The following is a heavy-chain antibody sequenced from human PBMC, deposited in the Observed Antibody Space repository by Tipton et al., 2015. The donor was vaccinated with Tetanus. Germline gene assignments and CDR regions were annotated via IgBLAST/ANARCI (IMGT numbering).Heavy chain of an antibody. D-gene: IGHD3-16*01. V-gene: IGHV4-31*03. J-gene: IGHJ5*02. CDR3: ARDQGGGRVARLNWFGP. CDR1: GGSFSDGAYY. Sequence: TLSLTCTVSGGSFSDGAYYWSWIRHRPGKGLEWIGYIYYSGDTFYNPSHKSRVNISVDTSKNQFSLRLTSVTAADTAVYYCARDQGGGRVARLNWFGPWGQGTLVTVSS. CDR2: IYYSGDT.